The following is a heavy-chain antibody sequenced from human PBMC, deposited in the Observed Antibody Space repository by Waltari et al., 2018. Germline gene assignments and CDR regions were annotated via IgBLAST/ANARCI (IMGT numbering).Heavy chain of an antibody. J-gene: IGHJ4*02. Sequence: QVQLVESGGGVVQPGRSLRLSCAASGFTFSRYGLHCVRQPPCKGLERVAGISYDGSNKYNADSVKGRFTISRDNSKNTLYLQMNSLRAEDTAVYYCAKGETYYYDGSGYLFDYWGQGTLVTVSS. CDR2: ISYDGSNK. CDR1: GFTFSRYG. V-gene: IGHV3-30*18. CDR3: AKGETYYYDGSGYLFDY. D-gene: IGHD3-22*01.